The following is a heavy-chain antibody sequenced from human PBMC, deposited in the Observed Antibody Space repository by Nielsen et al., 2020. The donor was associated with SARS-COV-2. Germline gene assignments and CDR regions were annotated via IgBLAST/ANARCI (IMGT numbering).Heavy chain of an antibody. CDR1: GFAFSGYS. Sequence: GGSLRLSCAASGFAFSGYSMNWVRQAPGKGLEWVAIISYDGSNKYYADSVKGRFTISRDDSKNTLYLQMNSLRPEDTAVYYCARDSWDSLRYFVHWGQGAQVTVSS. D-gene: IGHD3-22*01. V-gene: IGHV3-30*03. CDR2: ISYDGSNK. J-gene: IGHJ4*02. CDR3: ARDSWDSLRYFVH.